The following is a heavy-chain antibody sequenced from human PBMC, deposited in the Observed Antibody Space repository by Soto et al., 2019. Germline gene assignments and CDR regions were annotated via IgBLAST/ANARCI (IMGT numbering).Heavy chain of an antibody. Sequence: EVQLVESGGGLVQPGGSLRLSCAASGFTFNKYWMHCVRQAPGKGLVWVSRISSDGRDTIFAGSVRGRFSVSRDNAKNMLYLQMNSLTPDDTALYYCVRGWIADQHLGYLQSWGQGTLVTVSS. J-gene: IGHJ4*02. CDR2: ISSDGRDT. D-gene: IGHD6-13*01. V-gene: IGHV3-74*01. CDR1: GFTFNKYW. CDR3: VRGWIADQHLGYLQS.